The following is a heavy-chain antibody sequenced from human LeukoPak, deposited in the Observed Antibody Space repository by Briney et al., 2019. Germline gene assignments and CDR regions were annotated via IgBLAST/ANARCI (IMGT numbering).Heavy chain of an antibody. CDR1: GFSFSSYS. CDR2: ISSGSNTI. Sequence: GGSLRLSCVASGFSFSSYSMNWVRQAPGKGLEWVSYISSGSNTIDYADSVKGRFTISRDNAKSSLYLQMNSPRAEDTAVYYCARDLSAPPHLVTYYYYMDVWGKGATVTVSS. J-gene: IGHJ6*03. D-gene: IGHD6-13*01. V-gene: IGHV3-48*01. CDR3: ARDLSAPPHLVTYYYYMDV.